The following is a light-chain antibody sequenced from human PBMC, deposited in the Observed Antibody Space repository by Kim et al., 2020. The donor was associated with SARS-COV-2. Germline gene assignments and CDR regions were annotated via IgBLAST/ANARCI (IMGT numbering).Light chain of an antibody. J-gene: IGLJ1*01. CDR2: DVS. CDR3: CSYARGSAYV. Sequence: QSALTQPASVSGSPGQSITISCTGTSSDVGDYDYVSWYQQHPGKAPKLIISDVSNPPSGVSSRFSGSKSGNTASLTISGLQDEDEADYYCCSYARGSAYVFGTGTKVTVL. V-gene: IGLV2-14*03. CDR1: SSDVGDYDY.